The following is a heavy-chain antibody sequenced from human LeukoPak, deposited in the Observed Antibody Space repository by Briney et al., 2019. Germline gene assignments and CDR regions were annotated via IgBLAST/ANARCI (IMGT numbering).Heavy chain of an antibody. V-gene: IGHV4-34*01. CDR3: ARLDWVYYYYYMDV. CDR1: GGSFSGYY. CDR2: INHSGST. D-gene: IGHD3/OR15-3a*01. Sequence: SETLSLTCGVYGGSFSGYYWSWIRQPPGKGLEWIGEINHSGSTNYNPSLKSRVTISVDTSKNQFSLKLSSVTAADTAVYYCARLDWVYYYYYMDVWGKGTTVTISS. J-gene: IGHJ6*03.